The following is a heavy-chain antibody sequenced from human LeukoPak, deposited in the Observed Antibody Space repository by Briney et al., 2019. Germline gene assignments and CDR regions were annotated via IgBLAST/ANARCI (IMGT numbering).Heavy chain of an antibody. CDR3: ASASGAYNRITY. V-gene: IGHV3-30*02. CDR1: QFTFSSYG. J-gene: IGHJ4*02. Sequence: EAGGSLRLSCAASQFTFSSYGMHWVRQAPGKGLEWVAFIRDDGRNTFHADSVKGPFTISRDNSKSTLFLQMNSLRVHDTAVYYCASASGAYNRITYWGQGTLVTVSS. D-gene: IGHD1-14*01. CDR2: IRDDGRNT.